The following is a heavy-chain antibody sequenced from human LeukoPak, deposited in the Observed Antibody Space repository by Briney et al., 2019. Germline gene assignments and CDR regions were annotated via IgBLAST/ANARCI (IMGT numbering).Heavy chain of an antibody. CDR1: GFTFSVHS. D-gene: IGHD6-13*01. Sequence: GGSLRLSCAASGFTFSVHSMTCVRQAPGKGLEWVANINLDGSERFYVDFVKGRFTISRDNADNSRYLQMNSLRAEDTAVYYCGRVIAGAIDYWGQGTLVTVSS. CDR2: INLDGSER. CDR3: GRVIAGAIDY. J-gene: IGHJ4*02. V-gene: IGHV3-7*01.